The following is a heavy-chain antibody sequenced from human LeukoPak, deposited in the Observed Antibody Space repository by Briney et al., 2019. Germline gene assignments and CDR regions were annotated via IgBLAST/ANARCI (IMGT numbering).Heavy chain of an antibody. CDR1: GGSFSGYY. V-gene: IGHV4-34*11. Sequence: SETLSLTCAVYGGSFSGYYWGWLRQPPGKELEWIGSIYSSGRTFYNPSLKSRVTISVDTSKNQFSLKLSSVTAADTAVYCCARDSWTTNNWFDPWGQGTLVTVSS. J-gene: IGHJ5*02. CDR2: IYSSGRT. D-gene: IGHD3/OR15-3a*01. CDR3: ARDSWTTNNWFDP.